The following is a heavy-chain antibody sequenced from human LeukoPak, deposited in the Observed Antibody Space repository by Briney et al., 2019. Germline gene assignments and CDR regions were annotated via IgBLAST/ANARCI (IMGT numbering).Heavy chain of an antibody. D-gene: IGHD2-15*01. J-gene: IGHJ6*02. CDR1: GYTFTSYG. Sequence: ASVKVSCKASGYTFTSYGISWVRQAPGQGLEWMGWISAYNGNTNYAQKLQGRVTMTTDTSTSTAYMELRSLRSDDTAVYYCARDQRGNSYYYGMDVWGQGTTVTVSS. CDR3: ARDQRGNSYYYGMDV. V-gene: IGHV1-18*01. CDR2: ISAYNGNT.